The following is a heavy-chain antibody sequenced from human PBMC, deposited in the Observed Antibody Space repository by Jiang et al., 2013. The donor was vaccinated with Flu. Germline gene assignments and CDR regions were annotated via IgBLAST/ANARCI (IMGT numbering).Heavy chain of an antibody. Sequence: RSLRLSCTASGLRFGDHGMSWVRQAPGKGLEWIGFIRSKAYGGTTEYAASVKGRFIISRDDSKSIAYLQMNGLKTEDTAVYYCTRAALTEWLLNGGYYYNGMGVWGQGTTVTVSS. CDR1: GLRFGDHG. V-gene: IGHV3-49*04. D-gene: IGHD3-3*01. CDR3: TRAALTEWLLNGGYYYNGMGV. CDR2: IRSKAYGGTT. J-gene: IGHJ6*02.